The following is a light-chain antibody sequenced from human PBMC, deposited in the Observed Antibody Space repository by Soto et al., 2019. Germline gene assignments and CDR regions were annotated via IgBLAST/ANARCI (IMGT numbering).Light chain of an antibody. CDR2: DVS. J-gene: IGLJ2*01. V-gene: IGLV2-14*03. CDR3: SSYTISSTLV. Sequence: QSVLTQPASVSGSPGQSITISCTGTSSDVGGYNYVSWYQQHPGTAPKLMIYDVSNRPSGVSNRFSGSKSGNTASLTISGLQAEDEADYYCSSYTISSTLVFGGGTQLTVL. CDR1: SSDVGGYNY.